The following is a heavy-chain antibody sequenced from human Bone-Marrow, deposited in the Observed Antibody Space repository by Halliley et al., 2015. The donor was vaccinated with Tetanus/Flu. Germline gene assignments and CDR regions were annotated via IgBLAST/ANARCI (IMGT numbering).Heavy chain of an antibody. CDR2: IYYSGYT. V-gene: IGHV4-61*01. J-gene: IGHJ4*02. D-gene: IGHD1-26*01. CDR3: ARECVGRYYYGY. Sequence: TLSLTCTVSGGSVSSGSYYWSWIRQPPGKGLEWIGYIYYSGYTNYNPSLKSRVTISVDTSKNQFYLKLSSVTAADTAVYYCARECVGRYYYGYWGQGTLVPVSS. CDR1: GGSVSSGSYY.